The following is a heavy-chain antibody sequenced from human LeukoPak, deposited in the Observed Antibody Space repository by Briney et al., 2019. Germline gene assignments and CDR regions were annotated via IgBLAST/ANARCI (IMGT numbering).Heavy chain of an antibody. V-gene: IGHV3-21*01. CDR3: ASIVAAAGKGGDY. J-gene: IGHJ4*02. CDR2: ISSSSSYI. CDR1: GFTFSSYS. Sequence: GGSLRLSCAASGFTFSSYSMNWVRQAPGKGLEWVSSISSSSSYIYYADSVKGRFTISRDNAKNSLYLQMNSLRAEDMAVYYCASIVAAAGKGGDYWGQGTLVTVSS. D-gene: IGHD6-13*01.